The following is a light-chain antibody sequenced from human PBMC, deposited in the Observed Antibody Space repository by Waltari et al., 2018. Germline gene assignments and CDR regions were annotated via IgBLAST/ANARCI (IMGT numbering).Light chain of an antibody. CDR3: LLSYSGAWV. CDR1: TGAVTSGHY. Sequence: QAVVTQEPSLTVAPGETVTLTCDSNTGAVTSGHYPYWFQHTPGHAPRTLIYDTSNKHPWTPARFSGSLLGDKAALILSGAQPEDEAEYYCLLSYSGAWVFGGGTKLTVL. V-gene: IGLV7-46*01. J-gene: IGLJ2*01. CDR2: DTS.